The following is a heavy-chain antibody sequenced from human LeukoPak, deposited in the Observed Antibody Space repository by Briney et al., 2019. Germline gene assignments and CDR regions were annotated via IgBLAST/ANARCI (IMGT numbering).Heavy chain of an antibody. J-gene: IGHJ4*02. CDR2: ISYDGSNQ. D-gene: IGHD1-1*01. CDR1: GFTFSSYA. V-gene: IGHV3-30-3*01. CDR3: ARDYPNYYFDY. Sequence: GGSLRLSCAASGFTFSSYAMHWVRQAPGKGLEWVAFISYDGSNQYYADSVKGRFSISRDNSKDTLYVQMNSLRAEDTAVYYCARDYPNYYFDYWGQGALVIVSS.